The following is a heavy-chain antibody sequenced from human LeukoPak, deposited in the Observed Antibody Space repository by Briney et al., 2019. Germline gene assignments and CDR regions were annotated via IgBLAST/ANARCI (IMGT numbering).Heavy chain of an antibody. D-gene: IGHD3-3*01. CDR3: ARDQGYYDFWSGWLNWFDP. CDR1: GFTFSSYA. V-gene: IGHV3-48*04. J-gene: IGHJ5*02. Sequence: PGGSLRLSCAASGFTFSSYAMSWVRQAPGKGLEWVSYISSSGSTIYYADSVKGRFTISRDNAKNSLYLQMNSLRAEDTAVYYCARDQGYYDFWSGWLNWFDPWGQGTLVTASS. CDR2: ISSSGSTI.